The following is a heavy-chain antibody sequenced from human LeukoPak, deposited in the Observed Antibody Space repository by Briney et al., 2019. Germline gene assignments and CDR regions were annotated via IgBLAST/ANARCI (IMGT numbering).Heavy chain of an antibody. V-gene: IGHV4-39*07. D-gene: IGHD6-6*01. CDR3: AREFESSPRD. Sequence: PSETLSLTCTVSGGSISTAAYYWSWIRQPPGKGLEWIGSINYNGNTFYKPSLKSRVTMSLDTSRDHFSLNVISVTAADTAVYYCAREFESSPRDWGQGTLVTASS. J-gene: IGHJ1*01. CDR2: INYNGNT. CDR1: GGSISTAAYY.